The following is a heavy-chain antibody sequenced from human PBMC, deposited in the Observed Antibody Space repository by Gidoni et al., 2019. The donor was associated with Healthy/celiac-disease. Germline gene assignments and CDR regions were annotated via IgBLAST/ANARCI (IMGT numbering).Heavy chain of an antibody. D-gene: IGHD5-18*01. CDR3: ARFGVDTAMVEYYYYGMDV. CDR1: GFTFSDYY. CDR2: ISGSSSYT. Sequence: QVQLVESGGGLVKPGGSLRLSCAASGFTFSDYYLISIRQAPGKGLEWVSYISGSSSYTNDADSVKGRFTISRDNAKNSLYLQMNSLRAEDTAVYYCARFGVDTAMVEYYYYGMDVWGQGTTVTVSS. J-gene: IGHJ6*02. V-gene: IGHV3-11*06.